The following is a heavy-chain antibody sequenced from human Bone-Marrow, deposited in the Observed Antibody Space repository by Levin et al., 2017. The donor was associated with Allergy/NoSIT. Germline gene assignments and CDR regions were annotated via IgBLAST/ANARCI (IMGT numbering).Heavy chain of an antibody. D-gene: IGHD5-18*01. CDR1: GFTFSSFG. V-gene: IGHV3-30*18. Sequence: LSLPCAGSGFTFSSFGMHWVRQAPGKGLEWVAVVSHDGSNSYYTDSVKGRFTISRDNSKNTLYLQMNSLRAGDTAVYYCGKDMFRGYSYGYWGVVDIWGQGTMVIVSS. CDR3: GKDMFRGYSYGYWGVVDI. CDR2: VSHDGSNS. J-gene: IGHJ3*02.